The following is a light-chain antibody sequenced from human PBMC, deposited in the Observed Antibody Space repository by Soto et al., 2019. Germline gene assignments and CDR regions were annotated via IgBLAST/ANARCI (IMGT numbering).Light chain of an antibody. J-gene: IGLJ3*02. V-gene: IGLV1-44*01. Sequence: SVLTQPPSVSGTPGQRVTISCSGSGSNIGSNIVNWYQQLPGTAPKLLIYSNNQRPSGVPDRFAGSKSGTSASLAISGLQSDDESDYYCATWDDSLNAWVFGGGTKLTVL. CDR1: GSNIGSNI. CDR3: ATWDDSLNAWV. CDR2: SNN.